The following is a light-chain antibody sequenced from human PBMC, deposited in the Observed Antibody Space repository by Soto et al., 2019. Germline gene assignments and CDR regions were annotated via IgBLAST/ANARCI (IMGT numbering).Light chain of an antibody. Sequence: EFVLTQSPGTLSLSPGERATLFYRASQSVSNNYLAWYQQKPGQGPRLLIQGASSRAAGIPDRFSGSGSGTDFTLTISRLEPEDFAVYYCQQYAGSPPVTFGGGTKVEI. CDR2: GAS. CDR1: QSVSNNY. J-gene: IGKJ4*01. V-gene: IGKV3-20*01. CDR3: QQYAGSPPVT.